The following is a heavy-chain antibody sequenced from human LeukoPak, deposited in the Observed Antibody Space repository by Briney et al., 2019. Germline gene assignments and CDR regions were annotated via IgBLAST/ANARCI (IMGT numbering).Heavy chain of an antibody. Sequence: SETLSLTCAVYGGSFSGYYWSWIRQPLGKGLEWIGEINHSGSTNYNPSLKSRVTISVDTSKNQFSLKLSSVTAADTAVYYCARGHSGWFAEYFQHWGQGTLVTVSS. J-gene: IGHJ1*01. CDR2: INHSGST. V-gene: IGHV4-34*01. CDR3: ARGHSGWFAEYFQH. CDR1: GGSFSGYY. D-gene: IGHD6-19*01.